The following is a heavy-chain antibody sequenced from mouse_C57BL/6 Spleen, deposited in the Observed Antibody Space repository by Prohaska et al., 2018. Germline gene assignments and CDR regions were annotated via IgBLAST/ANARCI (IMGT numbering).Heavy chain of an antibody. CDR3: ASIYSYFDY. D-gene: IGHD1-1*01. V-gene: IGHV1-69*01. CDR2: IDPSDSYT. Sequence: QVQLQQPGAELVMPGASVKLSCKASGYTFTSYWMHWVKQRPGQGLEWIGEIDPSDSYTNYNQKFKGKATLTVDKSSSTAYMQLSSLTSEDSAVYYCASIYSYFDYWGQGTTLTVSS. CDR1: GYTFTSYW. J-gene: IGHJ2*01.